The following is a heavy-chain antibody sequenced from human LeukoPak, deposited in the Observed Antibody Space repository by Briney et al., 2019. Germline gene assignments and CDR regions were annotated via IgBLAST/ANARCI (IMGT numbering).Heavy chain of an antibody. Sequence: GGSLRLSCAASGFTFSSYGMHWVRQAPGKGLEWVAFIRYDGSNKYYADSVKGRFTISRDNSKNTLYLQMNSLRAEDTAVYYCAKAVGATAADFDYWGQGTLVTVSS. V-gene: IGHV3-30*02. J-gene: IGHJ4*02. CDR2: IRYDGSNK. D-gene: IGHD1-26*01. CDR1: GFTFSSYG. CDR3: AKAVGATAADFDY.